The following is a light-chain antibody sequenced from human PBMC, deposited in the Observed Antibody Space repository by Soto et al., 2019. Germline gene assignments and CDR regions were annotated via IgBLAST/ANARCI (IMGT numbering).Light chain of an antibody. Sequence: DIQMTQSPSTLSASVGDRVTITCRASQSISSWLAWYQQKPGKAPKLLIYDASSLESGVPSRFSGSGSGTEFTLTISSLQPDDFATYFCHQYDSYSRGTFGQGTKVEIK. V-gene: IGKV1-5*01. CDR3: HQYDSYSRGT. CDR1: QSISSW. CDR2: DAS. J-gene: IGKJ1*01.